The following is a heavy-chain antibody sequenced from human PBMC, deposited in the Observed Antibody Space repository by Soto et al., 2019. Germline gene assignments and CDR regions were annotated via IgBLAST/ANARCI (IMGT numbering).Heavy chain of an antibody. D-gene: IGHD3-9*01. V-gene: IGHV4-39*01. Sequence: PSETLSLTCTVSGGSVSSTNYFWGWIRQPPGKGLEWIGSIHYSGSTYYNLSLKSRVTISVDTSENQFSLKLTSVTAADTAVYYCARHLYYDISPGYLRPYHYYGMDVWGQGTTVTVSS. CDR2: IHYSGST. CDR1: GGSVSSTNYF. J-gene: IGHJ6*02. CDR3: ARHLYYDISPGYLRPYHYYGMDV.